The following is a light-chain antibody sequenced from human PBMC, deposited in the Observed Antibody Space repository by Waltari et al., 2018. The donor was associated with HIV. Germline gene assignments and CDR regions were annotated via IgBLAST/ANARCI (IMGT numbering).Light chain of an antibody. CDR2: EGT. J-gene: IGLJ3*02. CDR1: SSDVGGYNR. V-gene: IGLV2-23*01. CDR3: SSYAGARV. Sequence: QSALTQPASVSGPPGQSITISCTVTSSDVGGYNRVSWYQQYPGKAPKLIIYEGTKRPSGVSNRFSGSKSGNTASLTLSGLQADDEADYYCSSYAGARVFGGGTNLIVL.